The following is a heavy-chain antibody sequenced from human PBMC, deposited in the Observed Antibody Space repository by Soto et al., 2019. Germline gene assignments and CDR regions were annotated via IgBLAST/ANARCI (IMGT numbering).Heavy chain of an antibody. J-gene: IGHJ6*03. CDR1: GFTFSSYW. D-gene: IGHD3-3*01. Sequence: EVQLVESGGGLVQPGGSLRLSCAASGFTFSSYWMHWVRQAPGKGLVWVSRINGDGSSTSYADSVKGRFTISRDNAKNTLYLKMNSLRAEDTAVYYCTRDAYYDFWSGYSGYYYYYMDVWGKGTTVTVSS. V-gene: IGHV3-74*01. CDR3: TRDAYYDFWSGYSGYYYYYMDV. CDR2: INGDGSST.